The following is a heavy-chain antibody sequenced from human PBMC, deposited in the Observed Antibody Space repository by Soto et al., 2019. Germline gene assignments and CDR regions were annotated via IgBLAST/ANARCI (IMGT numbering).Heavy chain of an antibody. Sequence: GGSLRLSCAASGFNFGSYVMHWVRQAPGKGLEWISYITFSGNTVYYADSLKGRFTISRDNAKNSLYLQMNRLRAEDTAVYYCARVSWREKYGMDVWGQGTTVTVSS. CDR2: ITFSGNTV. CDR3: ARVSWREKYGMDV. CDR1: GFNFGSYV. V-gene: IGHV3-48*03. J-gene: IGHJ6*02.